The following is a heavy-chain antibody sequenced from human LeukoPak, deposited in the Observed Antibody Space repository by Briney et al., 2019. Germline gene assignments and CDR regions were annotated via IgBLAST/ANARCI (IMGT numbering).Heavy chain of an antibody. D-gene: IGHD3-9*01. CDR2: ISYDGSNK. CDR1: GFTFSSYG. J-gene: IGHJ4*02. CDR3: AKDAESGLYFDWLSVNYFDY. Sequence: GGSLRLSCAASGFTFSSYGLHWVRQAPGKGLEWVAVISYDGSNKYYADSVKGRFTISRDNSKNALYLQMNSLRAEDTAVYYCAKDAESGLYFDWLSVNYFDYWGQGTPVTVSS. V-gene: IGHV3-30*18.